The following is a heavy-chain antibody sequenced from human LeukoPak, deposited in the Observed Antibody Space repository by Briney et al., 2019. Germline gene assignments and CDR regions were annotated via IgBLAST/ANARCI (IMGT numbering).Heavy chain of an antibody. D-gene: IGHD1-26*01. Sequence: GGSLRLSCATSGFTFSDYYMSWIRQAPGKGLEWVSYISSSSSYTKYADSVKGRFTISRDNAKNSLSLQMNSLRAEDTAVYYCARAGGGSASFFAYWGQGTLVTVSS. V-gene: IGHV3-11*05. J-gene: IGHJ4*02. CDR1: GFTFSDYY. CDR3: ARAGGGSASFFAY. CDR2: ISSSSSYT.